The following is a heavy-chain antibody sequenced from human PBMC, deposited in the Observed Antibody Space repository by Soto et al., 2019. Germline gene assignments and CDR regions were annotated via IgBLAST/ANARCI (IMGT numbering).Heavy chain of an antibody. D-gene: IGHD3-10*01. V-gene: IGHV3-23*01. Sequence: EVQLLESGGGLVQPGGSLRLSCAASGFTFSSYAMSWVRQAPGKGLEWVSAISGSGGSTYYADSVKGRFTISRDNSKNTLYLQMNRLRAEDTSVYYCAKDVGYYGSGSYYAGDYWGQGTLVTVSS. J-gene: IGHJ4*02. CDR3: AKDVGYYGSGSYYAGDY. CDR2: ISGSGGST. CDR1: GFTFSSYA.